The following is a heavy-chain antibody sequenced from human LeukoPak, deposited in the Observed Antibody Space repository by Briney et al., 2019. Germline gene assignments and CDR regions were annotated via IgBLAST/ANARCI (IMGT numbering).Heavy chain of an antibody. Sequence: PSETLSLTCTVSGALISSGSYYWSWIRQPAGKGLEWIGRMYTSGSTNYNPSLKSRVTISVDTSKNQFSLKLSSVTAADTAVYYCARDREHIVLLPGAKRKTWYFDYWGQGTLVTVSS. CDR1: GALISSGSYY. CDR3: ARDREHIVLLPGAKRKTWYFDY. CDR2: MYTSGST. J-gene: IGHJ4*02. V-gene: IGHV4-61*02. D-gene: IGHD2-2*01.